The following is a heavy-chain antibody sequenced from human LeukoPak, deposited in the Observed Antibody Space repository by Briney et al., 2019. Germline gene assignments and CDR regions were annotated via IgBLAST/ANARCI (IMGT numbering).Heavy chain of an antibody. CDR1: GFTFDDYA. CDR2: ISWNSGSI. D-gene: IGHD2-15*01. Sequence: GGSLRLACAAAGFTFDDYAMHWVRQAPGKGLEWVSGISWNSGSIGYADSVKGRFTISRDNAKNSLYLQMNSLRAEDTALYYCAKDIAPRNDAFDIWGQGTMVTVSS. CDR3: AKDIAPRNDAFDI. J-gene: IGHJ3*02. V-gene: IGHV3-9*01.